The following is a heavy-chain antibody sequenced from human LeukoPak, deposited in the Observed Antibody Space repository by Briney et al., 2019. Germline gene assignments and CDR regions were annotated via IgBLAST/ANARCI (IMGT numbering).Heavy chain of an antibody. CDR3: ARDVHGDYGSGWFDP. V-gene: IGHV1-69*05. D-gene: IGHD4-17*01. CDR2: IIPLFGTA. J-gene: IGHJ5*02. CDR1: GGTFNNSA. Sequence: SCKTSGGTFNNSAISWVRQAPGQGLEWLGGIIPLFGTAVYAQKFQGRVTITKDESTRTVYLELTSLTSDDTAVYYCARDVHGDYGSGWFDPWGQGTLVSVSS.